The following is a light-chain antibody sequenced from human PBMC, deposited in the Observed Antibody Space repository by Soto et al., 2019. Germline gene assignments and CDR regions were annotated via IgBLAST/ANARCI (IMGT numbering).Light chain of an antibody. J-gene: IGKJ3*01. V-gene: IGKV3-15*01. CDR2: GAS. CDR3: HQYHDWPPVT. Sequence: EIVMTQSPATLFVSPGERATLSCRASQTVSDDLAWYQQKPGQAPRLLIYGASTRATDIQARFSGGGSGTELTITISSLQSEVSAMYYCHQYHDWPPVTFGPGTKVNI. CDR1: QTVSDD.